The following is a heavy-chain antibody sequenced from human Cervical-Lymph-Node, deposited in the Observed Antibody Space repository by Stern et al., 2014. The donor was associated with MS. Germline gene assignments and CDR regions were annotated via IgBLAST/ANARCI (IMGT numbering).Heavy chain of an antibody. J-gene: IGHJ6*02. Sequence: DQLVESGAEVKKPGASVKVTCKTSGYTFSNYAMHWVRQAPGQRLEWMGWINVGNGNTKDSQKFQGRVTITSDTSESTVYMELSSLRSEDTAVYYCARDRYGMDVWGQGTTVIVSS. CDR2: INVGNGNT. CDR3: ARDRYGMDV. V-gene: IGHV1-3*01. CDR1: GYTFSNYA.